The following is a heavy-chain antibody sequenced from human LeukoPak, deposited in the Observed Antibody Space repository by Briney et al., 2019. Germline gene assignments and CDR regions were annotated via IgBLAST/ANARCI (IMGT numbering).Heavy chain of an antibody. CDR1: GFTFDNYD. CDR3: AKRCVGGSNCYFCQL. J-gene: IGHJ1*01. Sequence: GRSLRLSCAASGFTFDNYDMLWVRQAPGKGLEWVADISSDGATKYYADSVKGRLTISRDDSKNTLNLQMNSLRPGDTAVYYRAKRCVGGSNCYFCQLWGENTLLTLSS. D-gene: IGHD2-15*01. CDR2: ISSDGATK. V-gene: IGHV3-30*18.